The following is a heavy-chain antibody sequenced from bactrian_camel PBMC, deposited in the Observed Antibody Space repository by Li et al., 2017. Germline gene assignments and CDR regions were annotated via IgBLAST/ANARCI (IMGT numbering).Heavy chain of an antibody. V-gene: IGHV3S1*01. CDR2: INAGVYRT. Sequence: VQLVESGGGLVQPGGSLRLSCAVSGFSFSRNWMYWVRQAPGKGLEWVSAINAGVYRTYYADSVKGRLTISRDSANSLDMKDCAAQGRSKSCEQGTQVTVS. J-gene: IGHJ4*01. CDR1: GFSFSRNW. D-gene: IGHD3*01.